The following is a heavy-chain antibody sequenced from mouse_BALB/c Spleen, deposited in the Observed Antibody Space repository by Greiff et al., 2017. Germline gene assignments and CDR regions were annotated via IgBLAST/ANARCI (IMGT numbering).Heavy chain of an antibody. CDR1: GYTFTSYW. J-gene: IGHJ1*01. CDR3: ARSKDFDV. Sequence: VQLQESGAELARPGASVKLSCKASGYTFTSYWMQWVKQRPGQGLEWIGAIYPGDGDTRYTQKFKGKATLTADKSSSTAYMQLSSLASEDSAVYYCARSKDFDVWGAGTTVTVSS. CDR2: IYPGDGDT. V-gene: IGHV1-87*01.